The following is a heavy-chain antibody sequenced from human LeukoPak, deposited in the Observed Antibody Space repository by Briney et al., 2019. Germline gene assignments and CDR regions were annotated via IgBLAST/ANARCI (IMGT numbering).Heavy chain of an antibody. CDR3: ARKIHP. Sequence: SETLSLTCAVYGGSFSGYYWSWIRQPPGKGLEWIEEINHSGSTNYNPSLKSRVTISVDTSKNQFSLKLSSVTAADTAVYYCARKIHPWGQGTLVTVSS. CDR2: INHSGST. J-gene: IGHJ5*02. V-gene: IGHV4-34*01. CDR1: GGSFSGYY.